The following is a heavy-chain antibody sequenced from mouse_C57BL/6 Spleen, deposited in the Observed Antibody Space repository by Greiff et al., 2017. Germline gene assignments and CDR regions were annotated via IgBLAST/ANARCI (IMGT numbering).Heavy chain of an antibody. D-gene: IGHD1-1*01. CDR2: FYPGSGSI. CDR1: GYTFTEYT. CDR3: ARHEGPPPYYYGSSGAMDY. V-gene: IGHV1-62-2*01. Sequence: QVQLQQSGAELVKPGASVKLSCKASGYTFTEYTIHWVKQRSGQGLEWIGWFYPGSGSIKYNEKFKDRATLTADKSSSTVYMELSRLTSEDSAVYFCARHEGPPPYYYGSSGAMDYWGQGTSVTVSS. J-gene: IGHJ4*01.